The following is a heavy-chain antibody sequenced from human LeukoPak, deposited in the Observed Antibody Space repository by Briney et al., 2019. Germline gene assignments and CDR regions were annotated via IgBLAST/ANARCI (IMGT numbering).Heavy chain of an antibody. CDR2: ISADVDGT. Sequence: PGGSLRLSCAASGFTFGKYAMHWVRQRPGNGLEWVSLISADVDGTNYADSGRGRFTISRDNSKNSLYLQMNSLRPEDTALYYCAKDMTYASGWGIDSWGQGTLVTVSS. V-gene: IGHV3-43*02. J-gene: IGHJ4*02. D-gene: IGHD6-19*01. CDR1: GFTFGKYA. CDR3: AKDMTYASGWGIDS.